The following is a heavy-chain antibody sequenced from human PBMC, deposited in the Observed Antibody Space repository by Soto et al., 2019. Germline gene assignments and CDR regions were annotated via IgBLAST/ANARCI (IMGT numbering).Heavy chain of an antibody. J-gene: IGHJ3*01. CDR1: GGSISSYY. V-gene: IGHV4-59*01. D-gene: IGHD3-16*01. Sequence: PSETLSLTCTVSGGSISSYYWSWIRQPPGKGLEWIGYIYYSGSTNYNPSLKSRVTISVDTSKNQFSLKLSSVTAADTAVYYCARPMITFGGAGPLAVWGQGTMVTVSS. CDR2: IYYSGST. CDR3: ARPMITFGGAGPLAV.